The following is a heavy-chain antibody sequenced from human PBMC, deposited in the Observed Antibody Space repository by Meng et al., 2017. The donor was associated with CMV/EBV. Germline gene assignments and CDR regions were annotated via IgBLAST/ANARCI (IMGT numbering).Heavy chain of an antibody. CDR3: TRDFEVGATEDY. D-gene: IGHD1-26*01. V-gene: IGHV3-49*04. J-gene: IGHJ4*02. CDR2: IRSKAYGGTT. Sequence: GGSLRLSCTASGFTFGDYAMSWVRQAPGKGLEWVGFIRSKAYGGTTEYAASVKGRFTISRDDSKSIAHLQMNSLKTEDTAVYYCTRDFEVGATEDYWGQGTLVTVSS. CDR1: GFTFGDYA.